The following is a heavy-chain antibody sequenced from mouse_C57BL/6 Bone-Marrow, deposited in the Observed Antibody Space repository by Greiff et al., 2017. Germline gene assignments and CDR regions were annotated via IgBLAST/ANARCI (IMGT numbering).Heavy chain of an antibody. J-gene: IGHJ3*01. CDR1: GFTFSSYG. V-gene: IGHV5-6*01. CDR3: ARPIYDGYYGFAY. CDR2: ISSGGSYT. Sequence: EVQLVESGGDLVKPGGSLKLSCAASGFTFSSYGMSWVRQTPDKRLEWVATISSGGSYTYYPDSVKGRFPISRDNAKNTLYLQMSSLKSEDTAMYYCARPIYDGYYGFAYWGQGTLVTVSA. D-gene: IGHD2-3*01.